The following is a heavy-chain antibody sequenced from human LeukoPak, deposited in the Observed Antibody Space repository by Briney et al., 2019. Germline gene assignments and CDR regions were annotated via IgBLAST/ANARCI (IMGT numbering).Heavy chain of an antibody. CDR2: IYYSGST. J-gene: IGHJ3*02. CDR3: AREVPTEMWCSSTSCYLGAFDI. V-gene: IGHV4-39*07. Sequence: SETLSLTCTVSGASISSSSYYWGWIRQPPGKGLEWIGSIYYSGSTYYNPSLKSRVTISVDTSKNQFSLKLSSMTAADTAVYYCAREVPTEMWCSSTSCYLGAFDIWGQGTMVTVSS. CDR1: GASISSSSYY. D-gene: IGHD2-2*01.